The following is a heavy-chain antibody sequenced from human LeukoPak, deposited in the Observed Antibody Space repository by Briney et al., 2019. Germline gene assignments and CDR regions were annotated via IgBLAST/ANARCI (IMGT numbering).Heavy chain of an antibody. CDR3: ARDKMAAPGSYFY. D-gene: IGHD6-13*01. Sequence: ASVKVSCKASGYTFINYGISWVRQAPGQGLEWMGWISAYNGNTSYAQKLQGRVTMTTDTSTSTAYMEVRSLRSDDTAVYYCARDKMAAPGSYFYWGQGTLVTVSS. CDR2: ISAYNGNT. CDR1: GYTFINYG. J-gene: IGHJ4*02. V-gene: IGHV1-18*01.